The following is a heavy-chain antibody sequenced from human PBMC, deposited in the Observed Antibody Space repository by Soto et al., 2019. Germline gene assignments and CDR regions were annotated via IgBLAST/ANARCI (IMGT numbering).Heavy chain of an antibody. V-gene: IGHV4-4*07. J-gene: IGHJ4*02. CDR2: IYSSGSA. CDR3: AKGGTRSADLPTY. D-gene: IGHD1-1*01. Sequence: VRLQESGPGLVEPSETLSLTCSVSGDSINNYYWSWNRQPAGKGLECIGRIYSSGSANYNPSLKTRGTRSVDTSKNQVFLSVTSVTAADTAVYFCAKGGTRSADLPTYWGQGIQVIVSS. CDR1: GDSINNYY.